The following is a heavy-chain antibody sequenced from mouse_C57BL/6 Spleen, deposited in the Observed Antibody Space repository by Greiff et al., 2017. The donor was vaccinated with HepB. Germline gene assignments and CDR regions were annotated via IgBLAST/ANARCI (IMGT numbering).Heavy chain of an antibody. D-gene: IGHD1-1*01. J-gene: IGHJ1*03. V-gene: IGHV1-76*01. CDR3: ARDGSWYFDV. Sequence: VQLQQSGAELVRPGASVKLSCKASGYTFTDYYINWVKQRPGQGLEWIARIYPGSGNTYYNEKFKGKATLTAEKSSSTAYMQLSSLTSEDSAVYFCARDGSWYFDVWGTGTTVTVSS. CDR1: GYTFTDYY. CDR2: IYPGSGNT.